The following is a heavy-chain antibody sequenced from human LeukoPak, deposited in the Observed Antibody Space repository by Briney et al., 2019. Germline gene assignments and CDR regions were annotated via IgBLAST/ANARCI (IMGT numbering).Heavy chain of an antibody. J-gene: IGHJ5*02. D-gene: IGHD5-18*01. CDR2: ISSSGSNI. Sequence: GGSLRLSCAASGFTFSSYEMNWVRQAPGKGVEWVSYISSSGSNIYYADCVKGRFTISRDNANNSLYLQMNSLRAEDTAVYYCARGFWGSSYNWFDPWGQGTLVTVSS. CDR3: ARGFWGSSYNWFDP. CDR1: GFTFSSYE. V-gene: IGHV3-48*03.